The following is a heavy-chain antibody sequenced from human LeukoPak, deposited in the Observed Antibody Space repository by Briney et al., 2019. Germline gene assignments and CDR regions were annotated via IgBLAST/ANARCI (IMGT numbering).Heavy chain of an antibody. Sequence: GRSLRLSCAASGFTFSSYGIHWVRQAPGKGLEWVAVISYDGSNKYYADSVKGRFTISRDNSKNTLYLQMNSLRAEDTAVYYCARRTRKGGDRFRMDVWGQGTTVTVSS. V-gene: IGHV3-30*03. J-gene: IGHJ6*02. D-gene: IGHD2-21*02. CDR2: ISYDGSNK. CDR3: ARRTRKGGDRFRMDV. CDR1: GFTFSSYG.